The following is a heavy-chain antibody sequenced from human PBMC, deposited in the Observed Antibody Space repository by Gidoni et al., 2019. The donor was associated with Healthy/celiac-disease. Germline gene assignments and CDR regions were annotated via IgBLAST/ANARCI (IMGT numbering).Heavy chain of an antibody. CDR2: IYHSGST. CDR1: GGPLIRSYW. Sequence: QVQLQESGPGLVKPSGTLSLTCAVSGGPLIRSYWGSWVRQPPGKGREWMGEIYHSGSTNYNPTLKSRVTISVDKSKNQFSLKLSSVTAADTAVYYCARENRPSSSWSLFRDNWFDPWGQGTLVTVSS. CDR3: ARENRPSSSWSLFRDNWFDP. D-gene: IGHD6-13*01. J-gene: IGHJ5*02. V-gene: IGHV4-4*02.